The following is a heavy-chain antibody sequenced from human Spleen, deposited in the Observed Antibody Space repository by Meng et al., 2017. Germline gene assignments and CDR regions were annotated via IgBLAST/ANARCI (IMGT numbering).Heavy chain of an antibody. CDR2: VDDSGTT. D-gene: IGHD3-3*01. J-gene: IGHJ5*02. V-gene: IGHV4-34*01. CDR1: GESFSGYY. CDR3: VYFWSGYFT. Sequence: QVQLQQWGAGLLKPSETLSLTCAVHGESFSGYYWSWIRQPPGKGLEWMGGVDDSGTTDYNPSLKSRVTMSVTTSKKQFSLKLTSVIAADTAVYYCVYFWSGYFTSGQGTLVTVSS.